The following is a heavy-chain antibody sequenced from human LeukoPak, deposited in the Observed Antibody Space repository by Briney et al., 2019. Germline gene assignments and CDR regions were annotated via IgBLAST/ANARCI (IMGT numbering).Heavy chain of an antibody. CDR1: GFTFSSFS. J-gene: IGHJ4*02. CDR2: ISSSSSTI. D-gene: IGHD6-13*01. CDR3: ARGTFLVGGIAETD. Sequence: GGSLRLSCAASGFTFSSFSMNWVRQAPGKGLEWVSYISSSSSTIYYADSVKGRFTISRDNAKNSLYLQMNSLRAEDTAVYYCARGTFLVGGIAETDWGQGTLVTVSS. V-gene: IGHV3-48*01.